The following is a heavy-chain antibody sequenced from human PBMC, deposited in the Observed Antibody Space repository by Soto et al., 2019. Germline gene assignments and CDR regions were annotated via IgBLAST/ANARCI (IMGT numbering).Heavy chain of an antibody. CDR2: IYHSGST. CDR3: ASGLVTTLHY. Sequence: QLQLQESGSGLVKPSQTLSLTCAVSGGSISSGGYSWSWIRQPPGKGLEWIGYIYHSGSTYYTPSLKSRVTISVDRSKNQFSLNLSSVTAADTAGYYCASGLVTTLHYWGQGTLVTVSS. V-gene: IGHV4-30-2*01. J-gene: IGHJ4*02. D-gene: IGHD4-17*01. CDR1: GGSISSGGYS.